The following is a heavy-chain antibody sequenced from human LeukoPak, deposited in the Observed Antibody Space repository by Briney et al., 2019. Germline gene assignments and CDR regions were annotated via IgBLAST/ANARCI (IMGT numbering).Heavy chain of an antibody. D-gene: IGHD2-2*01. CDR2: IIPIFGTA. Sequence: ASVKVSCKASGGTFSSYAISWVRQAPGQGLEWMGGIIPIFGTANYAQKFQGRVTITADKSTSTAYMELSSLRSEDTAVYYCARDPYCSSTSCYERGYYCYGMDVWGKGTTVTVSS. J-gene: IGHJ6*04. V-gene: IGHV1-69*06. CDR3: ARDPYCSSTSCYERGYYCYGMDV. CDR1: GGTFSSYA.